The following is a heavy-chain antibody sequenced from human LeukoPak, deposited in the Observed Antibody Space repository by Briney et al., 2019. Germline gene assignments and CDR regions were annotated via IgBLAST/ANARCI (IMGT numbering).Heavy chain of an antibody. CDR2: IKSSASTT. CDR3: AESRAAYNDFDY. J-gene: IGHJ4*02. V-gene: IGHV3-74*01. Sequence: GGSLRLSCEASGFTFSSYWMHWVRQAPGKGLVWVSCIKSSASTTSYADSVKGRFTISRDNAKSTLYLQMNSLRDEDTAVYYCAESRAAYNDFDYWGEGTLVSASS. D-gene: IGHD5-24*01. CDR1: GFTFSSYW.